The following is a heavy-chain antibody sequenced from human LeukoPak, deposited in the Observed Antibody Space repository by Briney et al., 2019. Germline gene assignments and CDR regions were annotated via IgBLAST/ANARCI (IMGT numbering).Heavy chain of an antibody. V-gene: IGHV1-46*01. CDR3: ARGRNYYDSSGYYYEGDAFDI. D-gene: IGHD3-22*01. CDR1: GYTFISNY. J-gene: IGHJ3*02. CDR2: INPSGGSP. Sequence: ASVKVSCKAYGYTFISNYLNWVRQAPGQGLEWVGIINPSGGSPSYAQKFQGRVTMTRDMSTSTVYMELSSLRSEDTAVYYCARGRNYYDSSGYYYEGDAFDIWGQGTMVTVSS.